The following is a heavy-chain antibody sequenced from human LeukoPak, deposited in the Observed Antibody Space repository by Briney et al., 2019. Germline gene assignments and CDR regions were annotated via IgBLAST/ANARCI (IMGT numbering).Heavy chain of an antibody. CDR2: INSDGSST. CDR3: TRGGRSVMLDS. D-gene: IGHD1-26*01. CDR1: GFTFSNYW. J-gene: IGHJ4*02. Sequence: PGGSLRLSCAASGFTFSNYWMYWVRQAPGRGLVWVSRINSDGSSTSYADSVRGRFTISRDNAENTVSLQMNSLRVEDTAVYFCTRGGRSVMLDSWGQGTLITVSS. V-gene: IGHV3-74*01.